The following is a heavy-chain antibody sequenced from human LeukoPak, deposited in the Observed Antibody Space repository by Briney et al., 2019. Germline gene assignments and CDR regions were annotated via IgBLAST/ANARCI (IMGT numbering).Heavy chain of an antibody. CDR2: TSYDGAIT. CDR3: ARDGGRISGYEPAYNWFDP. J-gene: IGHJ5*02. CDR1: GFTFSNYA. Sequence: GALRLSCAASGFTFSNYAIHWVRQAPGKGLEWVSFTSYDGAITKYADSVRGRFTIPRDNSRNPVSLTMNSVQFDDTTICYCARDGGRISGYEPAYNWFDPWGQGTLVTVSS. D-gene: IGHD5-12*01. V-gene: IGHV3-30*14.